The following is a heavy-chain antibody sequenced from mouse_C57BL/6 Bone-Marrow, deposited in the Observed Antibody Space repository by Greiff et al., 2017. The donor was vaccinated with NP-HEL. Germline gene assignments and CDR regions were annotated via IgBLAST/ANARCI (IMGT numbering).Heavy chain of an antibody. CDR3: AIWSPTAQAYED. V-gene: IGHV1-74*01. J-gene: IGHJ2*01. D-gene: IGHD3-2*02. Sequence: QVQLQQPGAELVKPGASVKVSCKASGYTFTSYWMHWVKQRPGQGLEWIGRIHPSDSDTNYNQKFKGKATLTVDKSSSTPYMQLSSLTSEDSAVYYCAIWSPTAQAYEDWGQGTTLTVSS. CDR1: GYTFTSYW. CDR2: IHPSDSDT.